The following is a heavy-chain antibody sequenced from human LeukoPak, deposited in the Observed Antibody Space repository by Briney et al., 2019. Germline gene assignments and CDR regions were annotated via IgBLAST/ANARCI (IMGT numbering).Heavy chain of an antibody. J-gene: IGHJ3*02. CDR1: GFTFSSYA. CDR3: ARDLRGLTGYYLDAFDI. D-gene: IGHD3-9*01. V-gene: IGHV3-30*04. CDR2: ISYDGSNK. Sequence: GGSLRLSCAASGFTFSSYAMHWVRQAPGKGLEWVAVISYDGSNKYYADSVKGRFTISRDNSKNTLYLQMNSLRAEDTAVYYCARDLRGLTGYYLDAFDIWGQGTMVTVSS.